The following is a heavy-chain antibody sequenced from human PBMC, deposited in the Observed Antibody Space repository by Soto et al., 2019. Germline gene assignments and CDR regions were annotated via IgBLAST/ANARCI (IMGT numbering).Heavy chain of an antibody. CDR1: GGSISSGGYY. Sequence: SETLSLTCTVSGGSISSGGYYWSWIRQHPGKGLEWSGYIYYSGTTYYNPSLKSRVTISVDTSKNQFSLKLSSVSAADTALYDCARCSRVVVPAPGFDPWGRGTLVTVSS. CDR3: ARCSRVVVPAPGFDP. CDR2: IYYSGTT. D-gene: IGHD2-2*01. V-gene: IGHV4-31*03. J-gene: IGHJ5*02.